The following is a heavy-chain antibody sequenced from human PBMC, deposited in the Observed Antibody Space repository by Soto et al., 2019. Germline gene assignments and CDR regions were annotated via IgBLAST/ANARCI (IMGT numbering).Heavy chain of an antibody. J-gene: IGHJ4*02. CDR2: ISWNSGSI. Sequence: HPGGSLRLSCAASGFTFDDYAMHWVRQAPGKGLEWVSGISWNSGSIGYADSVKGRFTISRDNAKNSLYPQMNSLRAEDTALYYCAKEDCTNGVCYGFFDYWGQGTLVTVSS. V-gene: IGHV3-9*01. CDR1: GFTFDDYA. CDR3: AKEDCTNGVCYGFFDY. D-gene: IGHD2-8*01.